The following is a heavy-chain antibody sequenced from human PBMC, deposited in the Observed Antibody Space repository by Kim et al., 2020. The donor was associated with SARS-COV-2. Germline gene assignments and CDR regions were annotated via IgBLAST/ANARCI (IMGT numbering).Heavy chain of an antibody. J-gene: IGHJ5*02. Sequence: GGSLRLSCVASGFTFNNCYMTWVRQAPGRGLEWVANIKEDGSERSYVDSVKGRFTISRDNARNSLYLEMNSLRPEDTAVYYCSRQGPGSPWLSFDPLGQG. V-gene: IGHV3-7*01. D-gene: IGHD5-12*01. CDR3: SRQGPGSPWLSFDP. CDR1: GFTFNNCY. CDR2: IKEDGSER.